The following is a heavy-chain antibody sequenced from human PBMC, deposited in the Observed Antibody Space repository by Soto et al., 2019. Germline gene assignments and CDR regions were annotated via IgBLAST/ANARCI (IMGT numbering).Heavy chain of an antibody. J-gene: IGHJ6*02. Sequence: GGSLRLSCATSEVTFSSHDMNWVRQAPGKGLEWVSYISSGSGSIYYAASVKGRFTISRDNAKKSLYLQMNSLRDEDTAVYYCTRAGVRSYYSGMDVWGQGTTVTVSS. D-gene: IGHD3-10*01. CDR2: ISSGSGSI. V-gene: IGHV3-48*02. CDR1: EVTFSSHD. CDR3: TRAGVRSYYSGMDV.